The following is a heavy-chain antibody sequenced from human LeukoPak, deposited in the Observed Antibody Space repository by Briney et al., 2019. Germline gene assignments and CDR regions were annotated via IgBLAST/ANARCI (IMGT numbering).Heavy chain of an antibody. V-gene: IGHV1-18*01. Sequence: GASVKVSCKASGYTFTSYGISWARQAPGQGLEWMGCISAYNGNTNYAQKLQGRVTMTTDTSTSTAYMELRSLRSEDTAVYYCAVSYYGSGSYLYRFDPWGQGTLVTVSS. CDR2: ISAYNGNT. J-gene: IGHJ5*02. CDR3: AVSYYGSGSYLYRFDP. D-gene: IGHD3-10*01. CDR1: GYTFTSYG.